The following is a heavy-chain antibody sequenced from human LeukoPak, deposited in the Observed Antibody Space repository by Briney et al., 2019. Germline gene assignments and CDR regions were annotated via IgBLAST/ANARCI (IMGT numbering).Heavy chain of an antibody. CDR3: ASLYNWNSVDP. D-gene: IGHD1-20*01. Sequence: SETLSLTCTVSGYSISSGYYWGWIRQSPGKGLEWIATIYRSGSTYYNPSLKSRVTISIDTSKNQFSLKLSSVTAADTAVYYCASLYNWNSVDPWGQGTLVTVSS. CDR1: GYSISSGYY. V-gene: IGHV4-38-2*02. J-gene: IGHJ5*02. CDR2: IYRSGST.